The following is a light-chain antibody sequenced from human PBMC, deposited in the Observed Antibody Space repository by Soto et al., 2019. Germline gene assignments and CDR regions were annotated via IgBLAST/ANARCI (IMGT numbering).Light chain of an antibody. V-gene: IGKV1-9*01. J-gene: IGKJ4*01. CDR2: AAS. CDR3: QQVNDYPLT. CDR1: QGIRGN. Sequence: DVQLTQSPSFLNASVGDRVTITCRASQGIRGNLAWYQQKPGKAPKVLISAASSLQSGVPSRFSGSGSGTEFTLTISCLQHEDFATYYCQQVNDYPLTFGGGTKVDIK.